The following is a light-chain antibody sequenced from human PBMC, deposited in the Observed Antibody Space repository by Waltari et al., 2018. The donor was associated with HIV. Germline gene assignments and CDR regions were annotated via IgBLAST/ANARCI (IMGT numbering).Light chain of an antibody. V-gene: IGKV3-15*01. CDR3: LQYNAWPPVT. CDR2: DTS. J-gene: IGKJ4*01. CDR1: QDVFRH. Sequence: EITMTQSPDALYVSPGERVSLSCRASQDVFRHVAWYQQKPGLPPRLVIFDTSIRATGVPARFSGSGSQTDFSLTITSLQPEDFAVYYCLQYNAWPPVTFGGGTKVDI.